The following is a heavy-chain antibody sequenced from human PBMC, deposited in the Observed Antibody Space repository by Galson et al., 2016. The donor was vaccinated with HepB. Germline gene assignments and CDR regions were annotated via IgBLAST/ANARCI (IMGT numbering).Heavy chain of an antibody. V-gene: IGHV1-18*01. CDR2: ISGYNGNT. D-gene: IGHD2-8*01. J-gene: IGHJ4*02. Sequence: SVKVSCKASGYTFSTYAISWVRQAPGQGLEWMGWISGYNGNTNYAQNLQGRVTVTTDTSTGTTYMGLRSLRSDDTAVYYCARANGPYYFDYWGQGTLVTVSS. CDR1: GYTFSTYA. CDR3: ARANGPYYFDY.